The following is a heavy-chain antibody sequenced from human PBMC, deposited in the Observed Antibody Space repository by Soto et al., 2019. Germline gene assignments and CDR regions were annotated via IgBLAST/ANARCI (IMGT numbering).Heavy chain of an antibody. V-gene: IGHV3-23*01. CDR3: AKDRDSYGPLYSFDS. CDR1: GITLNNYA. Sequence: EVQLLESGGGLVQPGGSLRLSCAAAGITLNNYAMSWVRQAPGKGLEWVSTVGDSGIRTYFADSVKGRFTISRDNSKNTLSLQMNSLRAEDTAAYYCAKDRDSYGPLYSFDSWGQGTLVTVSS. J-gene: IGHJ4*02. CDR2: VGDSGIRT. D-gene: IGHD5-18*01.